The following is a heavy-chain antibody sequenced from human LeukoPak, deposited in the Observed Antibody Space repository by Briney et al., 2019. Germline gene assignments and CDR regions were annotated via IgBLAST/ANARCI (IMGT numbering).Heavy chain of an antibody. CDR1: GFTFSSYE. CDR3: AREVNFSSGWYGGFDY. Sequence: PGGSLRLSCAASGFTFSSYEMNWVRQAPGKGLEWVSYISSSGNTIYYADSVKGRFTISRDNAKNSLYLQMNSLRAEDTAVYYCAREVNFSSGWYGGFDYWGQGTLVTVSS. J-gene: IGHJ4*02. CDR2: ISSSGNTI. V-gene: IGHV3-48*03. D-gene: IGHD6-19*01.